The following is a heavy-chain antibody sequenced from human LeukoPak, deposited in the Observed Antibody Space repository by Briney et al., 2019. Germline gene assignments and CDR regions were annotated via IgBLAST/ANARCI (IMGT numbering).Heavy chain of an antibody. J-gene: IGHJ6*02. CDR1: GGSFSGYY. D-gene: IGHD6-13*01. CDR3: ARTIYSSSWYSIPYYYYYGMDV. Sequence: SETLSLTCAVYGGSFSGYYWSWIRQPPGKGLEWIGEINHSGSTNYNPSLKSRVTISVDTSKNQFSLKLSSVTAADTAVYYCARTIYSSSWYSIPYYYYYGMDVWGQGTTVTVSS. CDR2: INHSGST. V-gene: IGHV4-34*01.